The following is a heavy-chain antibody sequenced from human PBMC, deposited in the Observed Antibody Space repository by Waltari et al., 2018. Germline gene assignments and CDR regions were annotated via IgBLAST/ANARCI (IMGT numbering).Heavy chain of an antibody. CDR3: ARVQYSSGWSDDY. J-gene: IGHJ4*02. Sequence: QVQLVQSGAEVKKPGSSVNVSCKASEGTFSSYAISWVRQAPGQGLEWMGRIIPILGTANYAQKFQGRVTITADKSTSTAYMELSSLRSEDTAVYYCARVQYSSGWSDDYWGQGTLVTVSS. CDR1: EGTFSSYA. D-gene: IGHD6-19*01. CDR2: IIPILGTA. V-gene: IGHV1-69*08.